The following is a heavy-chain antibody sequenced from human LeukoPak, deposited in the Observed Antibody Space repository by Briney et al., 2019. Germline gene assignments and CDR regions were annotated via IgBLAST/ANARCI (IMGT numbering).Heavy chain of an antibody. V-gene: IGHV3-30-3*01. CDR1: GFTFCSYA. CDR3: ARGDDSSGYLTF. Sequence: GRSLRLSCAASGFTFCSYAMHWVRQAPGKGLEWVAVISYDGSNKYYADSEKGRFTISRDNSKNTLYLQMNSLRAEDTAVYYCARGDDSSGYLTFGGQGTLVTVSS. J-gene: IGHJ4*02. D-gene: IGHD3-22*01. CDR2: ISYDGSNK.